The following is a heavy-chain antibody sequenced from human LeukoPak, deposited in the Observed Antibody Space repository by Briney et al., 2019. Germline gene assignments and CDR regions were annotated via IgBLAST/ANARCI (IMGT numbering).Heavy chain of an antibody. D-gene: IGHD2-15*01. J-gene: IGHJ4*02. Sequence: GGSLRLSCAASGFTFSDYYMSWIRQAPGQGLEWVSYISSSSSYTNYADSVKGRFTISRDNAKNSLYLQMNSLRAEDTAVYYCASLAVVVAAHFDYWGQGTLVTVSS. CDR3: ASLAVVVAAHFDY. CDR1: GFTFSDYY. V-gene: IGHV3-11*03. CDR2: ISSSSSYT.